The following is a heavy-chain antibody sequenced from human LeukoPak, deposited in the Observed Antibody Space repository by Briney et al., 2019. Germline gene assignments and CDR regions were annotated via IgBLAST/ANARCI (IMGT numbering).Heavy chain of an antibody. CDR3: ARARISPTYYSSGFD. J-gene: IGHJ4*02. V-gene: IGHV1-69*05. CDR2: IIPIFGTA. Sequence: SVKVSCKASGGTFSSYAISWVRQAPGQGLEWRGGIIPIFGTANYAQKFQGRVTITTDESTSTAYMELSSLRSEDTAVYYCARARISPTYYSSGFDWGQGTLVTVSS. D-gene: IGHD6-19*01. CDR1: GGTFSSYA.